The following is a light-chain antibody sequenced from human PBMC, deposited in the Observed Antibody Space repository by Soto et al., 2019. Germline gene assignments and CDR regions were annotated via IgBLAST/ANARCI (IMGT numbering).Light chain of an antibody. V-gene: IGKV3-11*01. CDR1: QSVSSY. CDR3: QQRSDWPLT. Sequence: EIVLTQSPATLSLSPGERATLSCRASQSVSSYFAWYQQKPGQAPRLLIYDASSRATGIPARFSGSGSGTDFTRTISSLEPEDSAVYYCQQRSDWPLTFGQGTKVEIK. CDR2: DAS. J-gene: IGKJ1*01.